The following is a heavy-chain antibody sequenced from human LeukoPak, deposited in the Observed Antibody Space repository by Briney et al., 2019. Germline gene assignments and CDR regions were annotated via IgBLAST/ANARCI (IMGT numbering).Heavy chain of an antibody. J-gene: IGHJ2*01. CDR1: GFIFSSYA. V-gene: IGHV3-74*01. CDR2: INSDGSST. D-gene: IGHD4-23*01. CDR3: ARSAVRAAVVTHSWYFDL. Sequence: PGGSLRLSCITSGFIFSSYAMSWVRQAPGKGLVWVSRINSDGSSTSYADSVKGRFTISRDNTKNTLYLQMNSLRAEDTAVYYCARSAVRAAVVTHSWYFDLWGRGTLVPVSS.